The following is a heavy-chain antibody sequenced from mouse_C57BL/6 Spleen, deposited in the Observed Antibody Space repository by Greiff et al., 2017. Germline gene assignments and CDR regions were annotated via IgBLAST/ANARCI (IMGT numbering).Heavy chain of an antibody. Sequence: VQLQQPGAELVKPGASVKMSCKASGYTFTSSWITWVKQRPGQGLEWIGDIYPGSGSTNYNEKFKSKATLTVDTSSSTAYMRLSSLTSEDSAVYYGAITTTTVVAGRDYWGQGTTLTVSS. J-gene: IGHJ2*01. CDR3: AITTTTVVAGRDY. CDR2: IYPGSGST. V-gene: IGHV1-55*01. CDR1: GYTFTSSW. D-gene: IGHD1-1*01.